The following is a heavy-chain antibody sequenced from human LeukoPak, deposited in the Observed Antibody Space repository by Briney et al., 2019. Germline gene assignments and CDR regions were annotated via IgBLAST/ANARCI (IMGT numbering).Heavy chain of an antibody. D-gene: IGHD3-22*01. CDR2: ISSSSSTI. J-gene: IGHJ4*02. Sequence: GGSLRLSCAASGFTFSSYAMHWVRQAPGKGLEWVSYISSSSSTIYYADSVKGRFTISRDNAKNSLYLQMNSLRAEDTAVYYCARTNPYFDSSGPLDYWGQGTLVTVSS. CDR3: ARTNPYFDSSGPLDY. V-gene: IGHV3-48*04. CDR1: GFTFSSYA.